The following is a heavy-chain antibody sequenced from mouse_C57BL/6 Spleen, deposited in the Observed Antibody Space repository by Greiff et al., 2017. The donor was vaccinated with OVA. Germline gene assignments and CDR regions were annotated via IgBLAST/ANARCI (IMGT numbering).Heavy chain of an antibody. CDR3: ARGNDGYFDY. D-gene: IGHD2-3*01. J-gene: IGHJ2*01. V-gene: IGHV14-2*01. CDR2: IGPEDGDT. Sequence: VQLQQSGAELVKPGASVKLSCTASGFTFKDYYMHWVQQRPEQGLEWIGRIGPEDGDTKYAPTFQGKATITADTSSNTAYLQLSSLTTEDTAVDYCARGNDGYFDYWGKGTTLTVAS. CDR1: GFTFKDYY.